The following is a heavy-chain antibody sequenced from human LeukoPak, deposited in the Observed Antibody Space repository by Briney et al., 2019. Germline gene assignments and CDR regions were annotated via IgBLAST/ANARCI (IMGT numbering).Heavy chain of an antibody. J-gene: IGHJ3*02. V-gene: IGHV1-46*01. D-gene: IGHD6-19*01. CDR1: VYTFTSYY. Sequence: ASVTVSCKASVYTFTSYYMHWVRQAPGQGREWMGIINPSGGSTSYAQKFQGRVTMTRDTSTSTVYMELSSLSSEDTAVYYCARGGRERYSSGWTDAFDIWGQGTMVTVSS. CDR3: ARGGRERYSSGWTDAFDI. CDR2: INPSGGST.